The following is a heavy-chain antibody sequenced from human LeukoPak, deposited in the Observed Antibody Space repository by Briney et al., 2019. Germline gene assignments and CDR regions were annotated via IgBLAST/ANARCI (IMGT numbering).Heavy chain of an antibody. CDR1: GFTFSSYG. CDR2: ISGSGGST. V-gene: IGHV3-23*01. Sequence: GGSLRLSCAASGFTFSSYGMSWVRQAPGKGLEWVSAISGSGGSTYYADSVKGRFTISRDNAKNSLYLQMNSLRAEDTAVYYCARAKLGAYHCSGGSCYGDFDYWGQGTLVTVSS. J-gene: IGHJ4*02. CDR3: ARAKLGAYHCSGGSCYGDFDY. D-gene: IGHD2-15*01.